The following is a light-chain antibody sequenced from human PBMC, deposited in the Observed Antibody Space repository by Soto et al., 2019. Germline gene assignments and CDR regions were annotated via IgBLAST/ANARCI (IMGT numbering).Light chain of an antibody. Sequence: DIVWTQSPGTLSLSPGERATPSCTASQSVGDTYLSWYQQKPGQAPRLLMYSTSIRATGIPDRFSGSGSSTDFTPTISSLDPEDFAVYYCQHYDRAPMWTFGQGTKVDIK. CDR2: STS. CDR3: QHYDRAPMWT. CDR1: QSVGDTY. V-gene: IGKV3-20*01. J-gene: IGKJ1*01.